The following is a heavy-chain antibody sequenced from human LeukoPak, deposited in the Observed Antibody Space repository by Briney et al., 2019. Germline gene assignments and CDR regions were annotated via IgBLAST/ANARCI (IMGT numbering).Heavy chain of an antibody. Sequence: GGSLRLSCAASGFTFSSYAMHWVRQAPGKGLEWVAVISYDGSNKYYADSVKGRFTISRDNSKNTLYLQMNSLRAEDTAVYYCAKDMASRDDYSNLSDYWGQGTLVTVSS. CDR1: GFTFSSYA. D-gene: IGHD4-11*01. J-gene: IGHJ4*02. CDR3: AKDMASRDDYSNLSDY. V-gene: IGHV3-30-3*01. CDR2: ISYDGSNK.